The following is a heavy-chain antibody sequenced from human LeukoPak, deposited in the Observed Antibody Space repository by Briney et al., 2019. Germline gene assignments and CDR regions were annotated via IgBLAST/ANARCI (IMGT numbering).Heavy chain of an antibody. Sequence: GGSLRLSCAASGFTFSSYAMSWVRQAPGKGLEWVSAISGSGGSTYYADSVKGRFTISRDNSKNTLYLQMNSLRAEDTAVYYCARDQNMVVVTDIIDYWGQGTLVTVSS. V-gene: IGHV3-23*01. CDR3: ARDQNMVVVTDIIDY. CDR2: ISGSGGST. D-gene: IGHD2-21*02. J-gene: IGHJ4*02. CDR1: GFTFSSYA.